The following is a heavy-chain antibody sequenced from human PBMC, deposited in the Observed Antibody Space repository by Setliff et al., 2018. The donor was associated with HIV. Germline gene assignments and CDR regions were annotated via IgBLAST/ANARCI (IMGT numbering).Heavy chain of an antibody. CDR3: ARDSELGLNYYDGMDV. CDR2: IYTSGNT. V-gene: IGHV4-4*07. D-gene: IGHD1-26*01. Sequence: SETLSLTCTVSGGSISSHYWSWIRQPAGKGLEWIGRIYTSGNTNYNPSLKSRVTMSVDTSKNQFSLQLSSVTAADTAVYYCARDSELGLNYYDGMDVWGQGTTVTVSS. J-gene: IGHJ6*02. CDR1: GGSISSHY.